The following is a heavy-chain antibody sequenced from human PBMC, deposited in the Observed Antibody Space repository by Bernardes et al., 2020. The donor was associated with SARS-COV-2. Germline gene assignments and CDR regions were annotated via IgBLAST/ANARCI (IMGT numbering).Heavy chain of an antibody. V-gene: IGHV3-74*01. CDR1: GFTFSNYW. Sequence: LRLSCAASGFTFSNYWMHWVRQAPGEGLVWVARLNEHGSTTTYADSVRGRFSISRDNAENTVSLQMNSLRAEDTAVYYCIKDFTGEEDYWGQGTLVTVSS. CDR3: IKDFTGEEDY. CDR2: LNEHGSTT. J-gene: IGHJ4*02.